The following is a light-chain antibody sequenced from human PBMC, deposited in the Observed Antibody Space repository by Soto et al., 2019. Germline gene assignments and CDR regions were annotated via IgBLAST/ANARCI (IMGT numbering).Light chain of an antibody. CDR3: QVWDSGTDHAV. CDR1: NIGSQS. V-gene: IGLV3-21*02. J-gene: IGLJ2*01. Sequence: SYELTQPPSVSVAPAQTGPRITCGGNNIGSQSVHWYQQKPGQAPVLVVYDDNDRPSGIPERFSGSKSGNTATLSITRVGAGDEADYYCQVWDSGTDHAVFGGGTQLTVL. CDR2: DDN.